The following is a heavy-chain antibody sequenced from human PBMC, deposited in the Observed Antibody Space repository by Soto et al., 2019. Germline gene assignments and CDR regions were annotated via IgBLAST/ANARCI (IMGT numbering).Heavy chain of an antibody. CDR3: AKRKYCRSTTCFDY. D-gene: IGHD2-2*01. J-gene: IGHJ4*02. Sequence: GGSLRLPCAGSGFTVSISYMTWVRQVPWKGLEWVSIRYSDGRSYHAESVKGRFTISTDDSENTLYLQMSSLRAEDTAVYYCAKRKYCRSTTCFDYWGQGTQVTVSS. CDR2: RYSDGRS. CDR1: GFTVSISY. V-gene: IGHV3-66*01.